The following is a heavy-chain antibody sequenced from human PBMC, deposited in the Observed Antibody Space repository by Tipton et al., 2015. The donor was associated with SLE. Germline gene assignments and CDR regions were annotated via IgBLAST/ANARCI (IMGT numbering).Heavy chain of an antibody. CDR3: ARGAMYSSSWYLGNY. D-gene: IGHD6-13*01. V-gene: IGHV1-46*01. J-gene: IGHJ4*02. Sequence: QLVQSGAEVKKPGASVKVSCKASGYTFTSYYMHWVRQAPGQGLEWMGIINPSGGSTSYAQKFQGRVTVTRNTSISTAYMELSSLRSEDTAVYYCARGAMYSSSWYLGNYWGQGTLVTVSS. CDR1: GYTFTSYY. CDR2: INPSGGST.